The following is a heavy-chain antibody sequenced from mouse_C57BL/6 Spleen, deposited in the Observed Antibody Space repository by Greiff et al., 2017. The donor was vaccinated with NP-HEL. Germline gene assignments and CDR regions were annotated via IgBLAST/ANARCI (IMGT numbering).Heavy chain of an antibody. CDR1: GYTFTSYT. J-gene: IGHJ2*01. V-gene: IGHV1-4*01. Sequence: VQLQQSGAELARPGASVKMSCKASGYTFTSYTMHWVKQRPGQGLEWIGYINPSSGYTKYNQKFKDKATLTADKSSSTAYMQLSSLTSEDSAVYYCARSGYDYDGFDYWGQGTTLTVSS. D-gene: IGHD2-4*01. CDR2: INPSSGYT. CDR3: ARSGYDYDGFDY.